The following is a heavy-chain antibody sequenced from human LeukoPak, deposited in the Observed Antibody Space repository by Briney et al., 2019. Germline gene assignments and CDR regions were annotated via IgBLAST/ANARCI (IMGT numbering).Heavy chain of an antibody. CDR3: ARTPRPLFDY. Sequence: KPSETLSLTCAVYGGSFSGYYWSWIRQPPGKGLEWIGEINHSGSTNYNPSLKSRVTISVDTSKNQFSLKLSSVTAADTAVYYCARTPRPLFDYWGQGTLVTVFS. V-gene: IGHV4-34*01. CDR2: INHSGST. J-gene: IGHJ4*02. CDR1: GGSFSGYY. D-gene: IGHD6-6*01.